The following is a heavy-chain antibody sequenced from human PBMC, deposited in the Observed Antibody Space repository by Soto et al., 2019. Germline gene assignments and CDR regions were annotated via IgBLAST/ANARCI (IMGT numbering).Heavy chain of an antibody. CDR1: GSSFSSKW. CDR3: ATDLNWENY. J-gene: IGHJ4*02. CDR2: IKPDGSET. D-gene: IGHD1-1*01. Sequence: EVELVESGEGLVQPGGSLTPSCSASGSSFSSKWMTWFPQAPGKGLQWVPNIKPDGSETYYRDSGKGRFTISRDNPKNSLYLQMNGLRAEEAALYFCATDLNWENYWGQGTLVTVSS. V-gene: IGHV3-7*01.